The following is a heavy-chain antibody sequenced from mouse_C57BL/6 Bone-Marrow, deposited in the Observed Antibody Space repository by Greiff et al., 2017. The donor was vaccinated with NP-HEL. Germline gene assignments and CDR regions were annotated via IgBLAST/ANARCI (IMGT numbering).Heavy chain of an antibody. V-gene: IGHV1-64*01. D-gene: IGHD1-1*01. Sequence: VQLQQPGAELVKPGASVKLSCKASGYTFTSYWMHWVKQRPGQGLEWIGMIHPNSGSTNYNEKFKSKATLTVDKSSSTAYMQLSSLTSEDSAVYYCARLGYYGSSPDYWGQGTTLTVSS. CDR1: GYTFTSYW. J-gene: IGHJ2*01. CDR2: IHPNSGST. CDR3: ARLGYYGSSPDY.